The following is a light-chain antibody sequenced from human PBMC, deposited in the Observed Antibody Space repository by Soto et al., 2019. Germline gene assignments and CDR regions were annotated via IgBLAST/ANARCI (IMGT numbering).Light chain of an antibody. CDR1: QSVNSNH. Sequence: ELVFTQSPGTLSLSPGERATLSCRASQSVNSNHLAWYQQRPGQAPRLLIYGASIRATGIPDRFSGSGSGTDFTLTISRLEPEDFAVFYCQQYGSSLVTFGQGTRLEIK. V-gene: IGKV3-20*01. J-gene: IGKJ5*01. CDR2: GAS. CDR3: QQYGSSLVT.